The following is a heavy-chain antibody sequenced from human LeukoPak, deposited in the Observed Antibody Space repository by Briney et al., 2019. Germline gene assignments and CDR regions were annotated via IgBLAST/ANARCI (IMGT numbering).Heavy chain of an antibody. Sequence: PGGSLRLSCAASGFTFTSHEMSWVRQAPGKGLEWISYISSSGDTTYYADSVKGRFTIFRDNSKNSVYLQMSSLRAEDTATYYCARPDHWGRGTLVTVSS. CDR1: GFTFTSHE. CDR2: ISSSGDTT. V-gene: IGHV3-48*03. D-gene: IGHD1-14*01. J-gene: IGHJ4*02. CDR3: ARPDH.